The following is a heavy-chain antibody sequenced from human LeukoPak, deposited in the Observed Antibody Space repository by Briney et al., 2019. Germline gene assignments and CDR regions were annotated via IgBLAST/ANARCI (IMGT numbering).Heavy chain of an antibody. Sequence: GGSLRLSCAASGFTFSSYDLSWVRQAPGKGLECVSAIRRGIGSTYYADSVKGRFTISRDNSKNTLYLQMNNLRADDTATYYCAKKGQADDNGKPDWGQGTLVTVSS. CDR2: IRRGIGST. CDR1: GFTFSSYD. D-gene: IGHD1-1*01. V-gene: IGHV3-23*01. J-gene: IGHJ4*02. CDR3: AKKGQADDNGKPD.